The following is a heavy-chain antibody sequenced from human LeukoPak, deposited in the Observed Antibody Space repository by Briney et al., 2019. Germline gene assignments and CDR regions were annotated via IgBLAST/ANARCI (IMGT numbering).Heavy chain of an antibody. CDR1: GGSISSSNW. V-gene: IGHV4-4*02. D-gene: IGHD2-2*01. CDR2: IYHSGST. CDR3: ARAGVVPAAMGYYGMDV. J-gene: IGHJ6*02. Sequence: PSGTLSLTCAVSGGSISSSNWWSWVRQPPGKGLEWIGEIYHSGSTNYNPSLKSRVTISVDKSKNQFSLKLSSVTAADTAVYYCARAGVVPAAMGYYGMDVWGQGTTVTVSS.